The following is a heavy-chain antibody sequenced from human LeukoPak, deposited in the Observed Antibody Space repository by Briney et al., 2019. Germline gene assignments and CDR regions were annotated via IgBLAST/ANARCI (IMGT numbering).Heavy chain of an antibody. CDR1: GGSISSSNW. Sequence: PSGTLSLTCAVSGGSISSSNWWSWVRQPPGKGLEWIGEIYHSGSTNYNPSLKSRVTISVDKSKNQFSLKLSSVTAADTAVYYCASAGHYSSGWYYFDYWGQGTLVTVSS. CDR2: IYHSGST. V-gene: IGHV4-4*02. J-gene: IGHJ4*02. D-gene: IGHD6-19*01. CDR3: ASAGHYSSGWYYFDY.